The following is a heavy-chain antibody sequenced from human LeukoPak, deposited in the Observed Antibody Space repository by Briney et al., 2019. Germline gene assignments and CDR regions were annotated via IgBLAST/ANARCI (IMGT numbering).Heavy chain of an antibody. CDR1: GYTFTSYD. CDR3: ARPSWGRYFDWLLYY. V-gene: IGHV1-8*01. Sequence: GASVTVSCKASGYTFTSYDINWVRQAPGQGLEWMGWMNPNSGNTGYAQKFQGRVTMTRNTSISTAYMELSSLRSEDTAVYYCARPSWGRYFDWLLYYWGQGTLVTVSS. J-gene: IGHJ4*02. D-gene: IGHD3-9*01. CDR2: MNPNSGNT.